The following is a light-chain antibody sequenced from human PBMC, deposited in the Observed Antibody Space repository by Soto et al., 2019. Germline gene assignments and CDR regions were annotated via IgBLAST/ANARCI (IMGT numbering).Light chain of an antibody. CDR2: EVS. Sequence: QSALTQPASVSGSPGQSITISCTGTSSDIGAYNYVSWYQQYPGKAPKLMIYEVSHRPSGISNRFSGSKFGNTASLTISGLQAEDEADFYCSSYTTRSTLVFGGGTKVTVL. CDR1: SSDIGAYNY. V-gene: IGLV2-14*01. J-gene: IGLJ3*02. CDR3: SSYTTRSTLV.